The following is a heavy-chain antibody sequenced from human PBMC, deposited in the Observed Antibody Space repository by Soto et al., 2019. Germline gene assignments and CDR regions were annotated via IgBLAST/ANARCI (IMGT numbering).Heavy chain of an antibody. Sequence: PGGSLRLSCAASGFTFDDYAMHWVRQAPGKGLEWVSGISWNSGSIGYADSVKGRFTISRDNAKNSLYLQMNSLRAEDTALYYCAKDRGYDSSGYPHDAFDIWGQGTLVTV. J-gene: IGHJ3*02. CDR1: GFTFDDYA. D-gene: IGHD3-22*01. CDR3: AKDRGYDSSGYPHDAFDI. CDR2: ISWNSGSI. V-gene: IGHV3-9*01.